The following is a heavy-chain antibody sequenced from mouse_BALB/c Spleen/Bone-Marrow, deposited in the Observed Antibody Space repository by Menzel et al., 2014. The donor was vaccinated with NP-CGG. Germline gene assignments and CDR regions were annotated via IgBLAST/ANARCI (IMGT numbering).Heavy chain of an antibody. CDR2: IHYSGGA. CDR1: GYSITSGYT. J-gene: IGHJ2*01. D-gene: IGHD3-3*01. Sequence: DVKLQESGPDLVRPSQSLSLTCTVTGYSITSGYTWHWIRQFPENNLEWMGDIHYSGGANYNPSLKSRISITRDTSKNHFFLQLNSVTTEDTATYYCARGGLDFDYWGQGATLTVSS. V-gene: IGHV3-1*02. CDR3: ARGGLDFDY.